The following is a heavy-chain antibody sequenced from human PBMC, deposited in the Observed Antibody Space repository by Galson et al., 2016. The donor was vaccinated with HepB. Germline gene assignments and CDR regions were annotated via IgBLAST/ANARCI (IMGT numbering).Heavy chain of an antibody. Sequence: SLRLSCAASGFTFNNYDIHWVRQAPGKGLEWVALISYDGNNKYYADSVKGRFTISRDNSKSTLYLQMNSLRVEDTALYYCTRASNGYPFDYWGQGTLVTVSS. CDR3: TRASNGYPFDY. J-gene: IGHJ4*02. D-gene: IGHD3-22*01. V-gene: IGHV3-30-3*01. CDR1: GFTFNNYD. CDR2: ISYDGNNK.